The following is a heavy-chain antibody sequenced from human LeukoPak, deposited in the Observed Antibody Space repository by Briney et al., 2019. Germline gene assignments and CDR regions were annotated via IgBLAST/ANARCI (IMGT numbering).Heavy chain of an antibody. V-gene: IGHV3-23*01. D-gene: IGHD6-13*01. Sequence: GGSLRLSCAASGFTFSSYAMSWVRQAPGKGLEWVSAISGSGGSTYYADSVKGRFTISRDNSKNTLYLQMNSLRAEDTAVYYCAGSWSPYDAFDIWGQGTMVTVSS. CDR2: ISGSGGST. CDR3: AGSWSPYDAFDI. J-gene: IGHJ3*02. CDR1: GFTFSSYA.